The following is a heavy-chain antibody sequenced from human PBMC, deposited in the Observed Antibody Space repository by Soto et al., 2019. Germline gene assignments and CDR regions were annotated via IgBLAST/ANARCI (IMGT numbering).Heavy chain of an antibody. CDR2: TYYRSKWYN. Sequence: PSQTLSLTCAISGDSVSSNSAAWNWIRQSPSRGLEWLGRTYYRSKWYNDYAVSVKSRITINPDTSKNQFSLQLNSVTPEDTAVYYCARVRARGRVAVAGHYYYGMDVWGQGTTVTVSS. J-gene: IGHJ6*02. CDR1: GDSVSSNSAA. CDR3: ARVRARGRVAVAGHYYYGMDV. D-gene: IGHD6-19*01. V-gene: IGHV6-1*01.